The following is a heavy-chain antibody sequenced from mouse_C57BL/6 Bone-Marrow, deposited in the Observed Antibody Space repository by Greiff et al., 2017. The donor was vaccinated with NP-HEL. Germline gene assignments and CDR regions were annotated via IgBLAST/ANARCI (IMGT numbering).Heavy chain of an antibody. CDR3: ARIDYDYYG. D-gene: IGHD2-4*01. V-gene: IGHV1-69*01. Sequence: QVQLQQPGAELVMPGASVKLSCKASGYTFTSYWMHWVKQRPGQGLEWIGEIDPADSYTNYNQKFKGKSTLTVDKSSSTAYMQLSSLTSEDSAVYYCARIDYDYYGWGTATTVT. J-gene: IGHJ1*03. CDR2: IDPADSYT. CDR1: GYTFTSYW.